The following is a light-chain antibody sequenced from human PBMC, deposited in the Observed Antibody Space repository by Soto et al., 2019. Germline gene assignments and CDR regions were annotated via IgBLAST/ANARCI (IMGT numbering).Light chain of an antibody. V-gene: IGKV3-20*01. CDR1: QSVSSSY. CDR3: QQYGSSPFT. Sequence: EFVLTQSPGTLSLSPGERATLSCRASQSVSSSYLAWYQQKPGQAPRLLIYGASIRATGIPDRFSGSGSGTDFTLTISRLEPEDFAVYYCQQYGSSPFTFGPGTKVDIK. CDR2: GAS. J-gene: IGKJ3*01.